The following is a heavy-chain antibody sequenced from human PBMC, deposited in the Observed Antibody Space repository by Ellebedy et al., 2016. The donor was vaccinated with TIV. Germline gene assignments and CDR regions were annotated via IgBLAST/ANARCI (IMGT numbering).Heavy chain of an antibody. Sequence: PGGSLRLSCAVSGFGFRHYWFHWVRQVPGEGLVWVSRINPDGGTDYADSVKGRFTISRDNAKDTLFLQMNSLTGEDTALYYCVRGSNDWYGMDYWGQGTLVSVSS. J-gene: IGHJ4*02. V-gene: IGHV3-74*01. CDR3: VRGSNDWYGMDY. CDR1: GFGFRHYW. D-gene: IGHD6-19*01. CDR2: INPDGGT.